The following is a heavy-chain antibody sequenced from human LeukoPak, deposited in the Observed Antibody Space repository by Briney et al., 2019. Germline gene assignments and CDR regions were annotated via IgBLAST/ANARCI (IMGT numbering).Heavy chain of an antibody. V-gene: IGHV1-2*02. J-gene: IGHJ4*02. CDR3: ARERLYSNYEGFDY. Sequence: GASVKVSCKASGGTFSSYAISWVRQAPGQGLEWMGWINPNSGGTNYAQKFQGRVTMTRDTSISTAYMELSRLRSDDTAVYYCARERLYSNYEGFDYWGQGTLVTVSS. D-gene: IGHD4-11*01. CDR1: GGTFSSYA. CDR2: INPNSGGT.